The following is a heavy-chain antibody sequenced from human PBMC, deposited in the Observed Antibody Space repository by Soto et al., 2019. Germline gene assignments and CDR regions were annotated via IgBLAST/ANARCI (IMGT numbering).Heavy chain of an antibody. CDR1: GGSFSGYX. CDR2: INHSGST. J-gene: IGHJ6*02. D-gene: IGHD3-10*01. V-gene: IGHV4-34*01. Sequence: SETLSLTGSVYGGSFSGYXWSWILQPPLKWLEWIGEINHSGSTNYNPSLKSRVTISVDTSKKQFSLKLRSVTAADTAVYYCARDSSWLINMVRGVITSYGVDVWGQGTTVPVSS. CDR3: ARDSSWLINMVRGVITSYGVDV.